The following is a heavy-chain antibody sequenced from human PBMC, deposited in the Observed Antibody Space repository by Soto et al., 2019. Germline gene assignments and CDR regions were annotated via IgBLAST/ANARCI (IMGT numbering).Heavy chain of an antibody. V-gene: IGHV4-30-2*01. CDR1: GGSISSGGYS. J-gene: IGHJ4*02. Sequence: SETLSLTCAVSGGSISSGGYSWSWIRQPPGKGLEWIGYIYHSGSTYYNPSLKSRVTISVDRSKNQFSLKLSSVTAADTAVYYCARMDYYDSSGYYSVFDYWGQGTLVTVSS. CDR3: ARMDYYDSSGYYSVFDY. D-gene: IGHD3-22*01. CDR2: IYHSGST.